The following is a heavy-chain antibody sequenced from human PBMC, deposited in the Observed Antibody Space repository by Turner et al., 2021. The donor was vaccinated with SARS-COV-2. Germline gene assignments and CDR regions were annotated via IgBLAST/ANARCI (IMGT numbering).Heavy chain of an antibody. CDR2: ISSSSSTI. Sequence: VQLVESGGGLVQPGGSLRLSCAASGFTFSSYSMNWVRQAPGKGLEWVSYISSSSSTIYYADSVKGRFTISRDNAKNSLYLQMNSLRAEDTAVYNCARVSGSSSYYYYGMDVWGQGTTVTVSS. CDR3: ARVSGSSSYYYYGMDV. J-gene: IGHJ6*02. V-gene: IGHV3-48*01. CDR1: GFTFSSYS. D-gene: IGHD6-13*01.